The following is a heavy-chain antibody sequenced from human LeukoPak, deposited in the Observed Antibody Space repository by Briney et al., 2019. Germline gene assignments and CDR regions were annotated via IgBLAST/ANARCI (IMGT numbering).Heavy chain of an antibody. CDR2: IDPSDSYT. CDR1: GYSFTSYW. Sequence: GESLRISCKGSGYSFTSYWISWVGQLPGKGLEWMGRIDPSDSYTNYSPSFQGHVTISADKSISTAYLQWSSLKASDTAMYYCARHARVRRITMVRGAHPGWFDPWGQGTLVTVSS. D-gene: IGHD3-10*01. J-gene: IGHJ5*02. CDR3: ARHARVRRITMVRGAHPGWFDP. V-gene: IGHV5-10-1*01.